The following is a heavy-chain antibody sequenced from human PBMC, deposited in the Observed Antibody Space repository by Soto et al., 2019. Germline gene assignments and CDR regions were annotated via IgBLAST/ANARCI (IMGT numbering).Heavy chain of an antibody. Sequence: GGSLRLSCAASGFTFSSYGMHWVRQAPGKGLEWVAVIWYDGSNKYYADSVKGRFTISRDNSKNTLYLQMNSLRAEDTAVYYCARDLGVAHIFDYWGQGTLVTVSS. CDR1: GFTFSSYG. CDR3: ARDLGVAHIFDY. CDR2: IWYDGSNK. J-gene: IGHJ4*02. D-gene: IGHD3-3*01. V-gene: IGHV3-33*01.